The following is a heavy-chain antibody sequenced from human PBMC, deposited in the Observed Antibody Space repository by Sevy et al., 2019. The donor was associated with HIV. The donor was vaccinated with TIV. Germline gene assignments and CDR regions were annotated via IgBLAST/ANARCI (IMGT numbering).Heavy chain of an antibody. V-gene: IGHV3-11*01. J-gene: IGHJ3*02. CDR1: GFIFSDYY. D-gene: IGHD6-6*01. Sequence: GGSLRLSCAASGFIFSDYYMSWIRQAPGKGLEWVSYISTTSNTIYYADSVKGRFTFSRDNAKNSLYLHMNSLRAEDTAVYYCARDRRGTISPFVLGTFDIWGQGTMVTVSS. CDR2: ISTTSNTI. CDR3: ARDRRGTISPFVLGTFDI.